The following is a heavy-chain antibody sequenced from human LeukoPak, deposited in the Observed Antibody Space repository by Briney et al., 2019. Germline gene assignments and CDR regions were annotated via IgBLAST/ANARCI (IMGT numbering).Heavy chain of an antibody. CDR2: ISWDGGST. CDR1: GFTFDNYA. CDR3: ASLLWFGGSDYYYMDV. Sequence: GGSLRLSCAASGFTFDNYAMQWVRQAPGKGLEWVSLISWDGGSTYYADSVKGRFTISRDNSKNSLYLQMNSLRAEDTALYYCASLLWFGGSDYYYMDVWGKGTTVTVSS. D-gene: IGHD3-10*01. J-gene: IGHJ6*03. V-gene: IGHV3-43D*03.